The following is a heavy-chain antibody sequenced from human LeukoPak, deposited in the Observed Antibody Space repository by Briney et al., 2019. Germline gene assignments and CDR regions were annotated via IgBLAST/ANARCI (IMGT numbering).Heavy chain of an antibody. CDR1: GFTFSDYY. V-gene: IGHV3-11*04. D-gene: IGHD3-16*01. Sequence: GGSLRLSCAASGFTFSDYYMRGIRQAPGKGLEWVSYISSSGNIFYYADSVKGRFTISRDNAKNSLYLQMNSLRAEDTAVYYCAGVTLGTYYFDSWGQGTLVTVSS. CDR2: ISSSGNIF. J-gene: IGHJ4*02. CDR3: AGVTLGTYYFDS.